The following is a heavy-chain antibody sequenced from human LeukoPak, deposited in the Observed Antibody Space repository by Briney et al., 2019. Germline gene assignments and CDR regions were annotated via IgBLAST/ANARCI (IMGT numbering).Heavy chain of an antibody. V-gene: IGHV4-31*03. D-gene: IGHD5-12*01. J-gene: IGHJ6*02. CDR3: ARSGLDSRYYFGMDV. CDR1: GGSISSGDYY. Sequence: SQTLSLTCIVSGGSISSGDYYWSWIRQHPGKGLEWIGYIYYSGSTNYNPSLKRRVTISLDTSKSQFSLKLRSVTAADTAVYYCARSGLDSRYYFGMDVWGQGTTVTVSS. CDR2: IYYSGST.